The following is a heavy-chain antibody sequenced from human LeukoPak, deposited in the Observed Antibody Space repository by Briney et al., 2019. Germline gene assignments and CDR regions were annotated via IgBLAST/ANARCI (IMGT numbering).Heavy chain of an antibody. Sequence: PSETLSLTCAVYGGSFSGYYWSWLRQPPGKGLEWIGEINHSGSTNYNPSLKSRVTISVDTSKNQFSLKLSSVTAADTAVYYCARVIRPYYDILTGYYKRGENYYYGMDVWGQGTTVTVSS. V-gene: IGHV4-34*01. J-gene: IGHJ6*02. D-gene: IGHD3-9*01. CDR3: ARVIRPYYDILTGYYKRGENYYYGMDV. CDR1: GGSFSGYY. CDR2: INHSGST.